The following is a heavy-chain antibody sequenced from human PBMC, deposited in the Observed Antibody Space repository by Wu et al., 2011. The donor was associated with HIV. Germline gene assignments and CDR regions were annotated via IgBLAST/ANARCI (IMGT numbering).Heavy chain of an antibody. CDR1: GFTFTDTF. CDR2: VDPEDGET. V-gene: IGHV1-69-2*01. J-gene: IGHJ3*02. CDR3: AKGTGPFEM. Sequence: EVQLVQSGAEVKTPGAMVKISCQVSGFTFTDTFIHWVQQRPGKRLERMGLVDPEDGETKYAETFQGRVSITADRSTNTAYMDLRSLRFEDTAIYYCAKGTGPFEMWGQGTLVTVSS.